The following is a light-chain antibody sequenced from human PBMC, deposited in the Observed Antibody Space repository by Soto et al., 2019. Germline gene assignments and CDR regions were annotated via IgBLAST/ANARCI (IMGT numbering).Light chain of an antibody. CDR1: SSDVGSFNL. V-gene: IGLV2-23*01. J-gene: IGLJ3*02. CDR3: CSYAGGRTWV. CDR2: EDS. Sequence: QSVLTQSASVSGSPGQSITISCTGTSSDVGSFNLVSWYQHHPGKAPKLMIYEDSKRPSGVSNRFSGSRSGNTASLTISGLQAEDEADYYCCSYAGGRTWVFGGGTKLTVL.